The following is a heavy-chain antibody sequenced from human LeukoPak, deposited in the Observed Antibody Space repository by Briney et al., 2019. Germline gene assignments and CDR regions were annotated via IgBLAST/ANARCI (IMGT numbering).Heavy chain of an antibody. V-gene: IGHV3-7*03. D-gene: IGHD2-8*02. CDR2: INQDGTDK. J-gene: IGHJ4*02. CDR1: GFTFTTYW. Sequence: GGSLTLSCAASGFTFTTYWMSRIRQAPGKGLEWVANINQDGTDKYYVDSVKGRFTFSRDNAQNSLYLQMSSLRVEDTAVYYCVTYSTGLYKGLEFWGQGTQVTVSS. CDR3: VTYSTGLYKGLEF.